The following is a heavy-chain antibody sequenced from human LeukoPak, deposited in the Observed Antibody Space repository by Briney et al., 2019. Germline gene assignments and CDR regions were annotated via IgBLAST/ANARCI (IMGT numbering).Heavy chain of an antibody. CDR1: GYIFNNYG. D-gene: IGHD3-10*01. J-gene: IGHJ4*02. Sequence: ASVKVSCKASGYIFNNYGISWVRQAPGQGLEWMGWISAYNGNTNYAQKLQGRVTMTTDTSTSTAYMELRSLRSDDTAVYYCARDLGIMVRGAINPFDYWGQGTLVTVSS. CDR2: ISAYNGNT. V-gene: IGHV1-18*01. CDR3: ARDLGIMVRGAINPFDY.